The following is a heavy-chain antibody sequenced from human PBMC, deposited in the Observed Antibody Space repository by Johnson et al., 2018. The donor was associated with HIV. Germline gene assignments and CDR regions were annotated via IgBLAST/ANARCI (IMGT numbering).Heavy chain of an antibody. V-gene: IGHV3-30*03. CDR1: GFSFSSYG. CDR3: ARAQLLADDAFNN. J-gene: IGHJ3*02. Sequence: QMLLVESGGGVVQPGRSLRLSCAASGFSFSSYGMHWVRQAPGKGLEWVAVISFDGLNKNYADSVKGRFTISRDNAKNTLYLQLNSLRVEYTAIYYCARAQLLADDAFNNWGQGTMVTISS. CDR2: ISFDGLNK. D-gene: IGHD6-6*01.